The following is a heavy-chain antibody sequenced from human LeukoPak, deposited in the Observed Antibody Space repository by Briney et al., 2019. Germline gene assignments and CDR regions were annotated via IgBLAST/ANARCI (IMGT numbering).Heavy chain of an antibody. CDR2: IYPDDSDT. V-gene: IGHV5-51*01. CDR3: ATPGPLNYDSSGYWAH. J-gene: IGHJ3*01. CDR1: GYSFNTYW. Sequence: GESLKISCKGSGYSFNTYWIAWVRQLPGKGLEWMGIIYPDDSDTRYSPSFEGQVTISADKSISTAYLRWSSLRASDTAIYYCATPGPLNYDSSGYWAHWGQGTLVTVSS. D-gene: IGHD3-22*01.